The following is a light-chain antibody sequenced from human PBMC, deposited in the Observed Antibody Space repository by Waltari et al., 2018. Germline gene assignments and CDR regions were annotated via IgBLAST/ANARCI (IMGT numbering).Light chain of an antibody. CDR1: ELPRKY. CDR2: EDT. J-gene: IGLJ1*01. Sequence: SYELTQTPSVSVSPGQTARITCSGHELPRKYAYWFQQKSGQAPRLVIYEDTKRPSGIPDVCVGSSSGTVATLTITGAQVDDEADYYCYSSDSTGLRVFGGGTTVVVL. CDR3: YSSDSTGLRV. V-gene: IGLV3-10*01.